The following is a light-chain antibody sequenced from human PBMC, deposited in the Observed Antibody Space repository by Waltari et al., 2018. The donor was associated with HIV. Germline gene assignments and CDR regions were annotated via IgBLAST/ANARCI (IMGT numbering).Light chain of an antibody. V-gene: IGLV4-69*01. Sequence: QLVLTQSPSASASLGAPVKLTCTLTSGHSNYAIAWHQQQPEKGPRYLMNLNSDGSHNKGDGIPDRFSGSSSGAERYLTISSLQSEDEADYYCQTWGTGTWVFGGGTKLTVL. CDR1: SGHSNYA. CDR3: QTWGTGTWV. CDR2: LNSDGSH. J-gene: IGLJ3*02.